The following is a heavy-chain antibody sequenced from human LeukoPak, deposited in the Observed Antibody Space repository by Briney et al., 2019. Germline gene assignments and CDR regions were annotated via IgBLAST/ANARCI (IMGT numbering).Heavy chain of an antibody. CDR1: GGSISSYY. CDR2: IYYSGST. J-gene: IGHJ4*02. Sequence: PSQTLSLTCTVSGGSISSYYWSWIRQPPGKGLEWIGYIYYSGSTNYNPSLKSRVTISVDTSKNQFSLKLSSVTAADTAVYYCASGYSSGWYSYWGQGTLVTVSS. V-gene: IGHV4-59*08. D-gene: IGHD6-19*01. CDR3: ASGYSSGWYSY.